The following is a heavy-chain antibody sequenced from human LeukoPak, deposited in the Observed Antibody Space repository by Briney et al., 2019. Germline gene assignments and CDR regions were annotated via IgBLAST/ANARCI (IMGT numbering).Heavy chain of an antibody. J-gene: IGHJ4*02. CDR2: IYSGGST. V-gene: IGHV3-66*04. Sequence: PGGSLRLSCAASGFTVSSNYMSWVRQAPGKGLEWVSVIYSGGSTYYADSVKGRFTISRDNSKNTLYLQMNSLRAEDTAVYFCAKRGVVIRLLLVGFHREAYYFDSWGQGALVTVSS. CDR1: GFTVSSNY. CDR3: AKRGVVIRLLLVGFHREAYYFDS. D-gene: IGHD2-21*01.